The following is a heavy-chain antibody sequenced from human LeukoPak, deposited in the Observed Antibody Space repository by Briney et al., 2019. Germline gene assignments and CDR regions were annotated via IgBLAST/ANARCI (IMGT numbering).Heavy chain of an antibody. CDR1: GYTLTELS. J-gene: IGHJ4*02. D-gene: IGHD6-13*01. V-gene: IGHV1-24*01. Sequence: ASVKVSCKVSGYTLTELSMHWVRQAPGKGLEWVGGFDPEDGETIYAQKFQGRVTMTEDTSTDTAYMELSSLRSEDTAVYYCATVYSSSWYGGFDYWGQGTLVTVSS. CDR3: ATVYSSSWYGGFDY. CDR2: FDPEDGET.